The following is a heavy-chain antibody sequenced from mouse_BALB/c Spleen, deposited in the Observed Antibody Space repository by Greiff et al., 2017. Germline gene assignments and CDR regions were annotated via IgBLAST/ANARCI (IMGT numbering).Heavy chain of an antibody. V-gene: IGHV5-4*02. CDR1: GFTFSDYY. D-gene: IGHD2-14*01. CDR3: ARGYRYGDFDY. J-gene: IGHJ2*01. Sequence: EVQGVESGGGLVKPGGSLKLSCAASGFTFSDYYMYWVRQTPEKRLEWVATISDGGSYTYYPDSVKGRFTISRDNAKNNLYLQMSSLKSEDTAMYYCARGYRYGDFDYWGQGTTLTVSS. CDR2: ISDGGSYT.